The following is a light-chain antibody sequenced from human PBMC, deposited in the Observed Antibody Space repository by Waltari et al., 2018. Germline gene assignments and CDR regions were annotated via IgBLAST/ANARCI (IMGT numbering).Light chain of an antibody. Sequence: QSALTQPRSVSGSPGQSVPISCPGTSSDVGGYNYVSWYQQHPGKAPKLMIYDVSKRPSGVPDRFSGSKSGNTASLTISGLQAEDEADYYCCSYTGSYTSRVFGTGTKVTVL. CDR2: DVS. CDR3: CSYTGSYTSRV. V-gene: IGLV2-11*01. J-gene: IGLJ1*01. CDR1: SSDVGGYNY.